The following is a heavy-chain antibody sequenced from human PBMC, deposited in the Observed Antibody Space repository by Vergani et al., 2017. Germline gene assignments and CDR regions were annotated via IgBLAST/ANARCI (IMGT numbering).Heavy chain of an antibody. J-gene: IGHJ4*02. CDR3: ARHTTYTDS. V-gene: IGHV2-5*01. D-gene: IGHD1-1*01. CDR2: IYWNDDK. Sequence: ITLKESGPTLVKPTQTLTLTCSFSGFSLSTSEVGVGWIRQPPGKALEWLALIYWNDDKRYSPSLKSRLTITKDTSKNQVVVTMTNMDPVDTALYYCARHTTYTDSWGQGTLVTVSS. CDR1: GFSLSTSEVG.